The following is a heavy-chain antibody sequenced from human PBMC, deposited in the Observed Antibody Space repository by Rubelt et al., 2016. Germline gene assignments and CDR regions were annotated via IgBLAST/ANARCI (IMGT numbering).Heavy chain of an antibody. CDR2: INAGNGNT. CDR3: ARDHSGSYSFDF. J-gene: IGHJ4*02. CDR1: GYTFTSYS. D-gene: IGHD1-26*01. Sequence: EVKKPGASVKVSCKASGYTFTSYSMHWVRQAPGQKLERMGWINAGNGNTKYSQKFQGRVTITRDTSASTAYMELSSLTSEDTAVYYCARDHSGSYSFDFWGQGTLVTVSS. V-gene: IGHV1-3*01.